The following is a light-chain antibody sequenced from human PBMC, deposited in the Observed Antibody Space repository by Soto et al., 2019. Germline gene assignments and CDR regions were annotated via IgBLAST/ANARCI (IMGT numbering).Light chain of an antibody. CDR1: SSNIGAGYD. CDR2: GNN. J-gene: IGLJ2*01. Sequence: QLVLTQPPSVSGAPGQRVTISCTGTSSNIGAGYDVHWYQQLPGTAPKLLIYGNNNRPSGVPDRFSGSKSGTSASLAITGLQAEDEADYYCQSYEIRMSGSIFGGGTKLTVL. V-gene: IGLV1-40*01. CDR3: QSYEIRMSGSI.